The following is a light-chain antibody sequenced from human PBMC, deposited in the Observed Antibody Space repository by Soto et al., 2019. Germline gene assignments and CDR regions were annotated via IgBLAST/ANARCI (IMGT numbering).Light chain of an antibody. Sequence: QSVLTQPASVSGSPGQSITISCTGTSSDVGSYNLVSWYQQHPGKAPKPMIYEVSKRPSGVSNRFSGSKSGNTASLTISGLQAEDEADYYCCSYAGSSTGVFGGGTKLTVL. CDR3: CSYAGSSTGV. V-gene: IGLV2-23*02. CDR2: EVS. CDR1: SSDVGSYNL. J-gene: IGLJ2*01.